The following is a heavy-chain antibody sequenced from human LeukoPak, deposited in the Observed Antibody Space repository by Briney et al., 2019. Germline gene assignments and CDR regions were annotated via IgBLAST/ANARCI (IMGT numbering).Heavy chain of an antibody. Sequence: PGGSLRLSCAASGFTFSSYAMTWVRQAPGKGLEWVSGISDSGGGTYYADSVKGRFTISRDNSKNTLYLQMNSLRAEDTAVYYCARDFSGYDSFDYWGQGTLVTVSS. J-gene: IGHJ4*02. CDR2: ISDSGGGT. V-gene: IGHV3-23*01. CDR1: GFTFSSYA. CDR3: ARDFSGYDSFDY. D-gene: IGHD5-12*01.